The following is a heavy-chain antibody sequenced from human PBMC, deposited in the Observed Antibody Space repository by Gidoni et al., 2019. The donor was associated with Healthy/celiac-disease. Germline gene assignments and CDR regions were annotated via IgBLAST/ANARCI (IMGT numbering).Heavy chain of an antibody. CDR3: VRDQVRSYYGMDV. J-gene: IGHJ6*02. CDR1: GYSISSGYY. Sequence: QVQLQESGPGLVKPSETLSLTCAVSGYSISSGYYWGWVRQPPGKGLEWIGSTYHTGSISFNPSLKSRVAILVDVSKNQVSLRLSSVTAADTAVYYCVRDQVRSYYGMDVWGQGTTVSVSS. D-gene: IGHD3-10*01. CDR2: TYHTGSI. V-gene: IGHV4-38-2*02.